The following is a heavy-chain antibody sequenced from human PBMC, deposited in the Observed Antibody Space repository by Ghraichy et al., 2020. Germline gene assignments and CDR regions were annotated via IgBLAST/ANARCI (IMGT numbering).Heavy chain of an antibody. CDR2: IYPGDSDT. J-gene: IGHJ6*02. D-gene: IGHD4-17*01. V-gene: IGHV5-51*01. CDR1: GYSFTSYW. Sequence: GESLNISCKGSGYSFTSYWIGWVRQMPGKGLEWMGIIYPGDSDTRYSPSFQGQVTISADKSISTAYLQWSSLKASDTAMYYCARLSQWGGDYGAHHHPQADSRPPHYYYYGMDVWGQGTTVTVSS. CDR3: ARLSQWGGDYGAHHHPQADSRPPHYYYYGMDV.